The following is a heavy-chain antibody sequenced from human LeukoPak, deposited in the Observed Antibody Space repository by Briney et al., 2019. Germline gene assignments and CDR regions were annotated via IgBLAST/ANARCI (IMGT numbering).Heavy chain of an antibody. CDR3: ARWTYASHGSGY. V-gene: IGHV3-74*01. CDR2: INTDGSVT. J-gene: IGHJ4*02. CDR1: GFTFSTFW. D-gene: IGHD3-16*01. Sequence: GGSLRHSCSVSGFTFSTFWMHWVRRAPGKGLVWVSQINTDGSVTTYADSVKGRFTISRDNAKNTLYLQMSSLRAEDTAVYYCARWTYASHGSGYWGQGTLVTVSS.